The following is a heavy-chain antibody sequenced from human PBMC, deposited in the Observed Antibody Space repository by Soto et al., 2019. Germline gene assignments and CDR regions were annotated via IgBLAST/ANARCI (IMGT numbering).Heavy chain of an antibody. D-gene: IGHD3-9*01. CDR2: IYYSGST. V-gene: IGHV4-31*03. J-gene: IGHJ4*02. Sequence: QVQLQESGPGLVKPSQTLSLTCTVSGGSISSGGYYWSWIRQHPGKGLEWIGYIYYSGSTYYNPSLKSRVTISIDTSKNQFSLKLSSVTAADTAVYYCARNWFRTSPYFDYWGQGTLVTVSS. CDR3: ARNWFRTSPYFDY. CDR1: GGSISSGGYY.